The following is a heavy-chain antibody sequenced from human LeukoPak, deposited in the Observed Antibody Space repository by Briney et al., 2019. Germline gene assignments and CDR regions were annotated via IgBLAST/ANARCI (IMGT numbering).Heavy chain of an antibody. J-gene: IGHJ4*01. CDR1: GFTFTTYW. CDR3: ARENWANDY. Sequence: GGSLRLSCAASGFTFTTYWMTWVRQAPGKGLEWVANIKQDGSQKYYVDSVKGRFTISRDNAKNSLYLQTNSLKAEDTAVYYCARENWANDYWGQEPWSPSPQ. CDR2: IKQDGSQK. V-gene: IGHV3-7*01. D-gene: IGHD7-27*01.